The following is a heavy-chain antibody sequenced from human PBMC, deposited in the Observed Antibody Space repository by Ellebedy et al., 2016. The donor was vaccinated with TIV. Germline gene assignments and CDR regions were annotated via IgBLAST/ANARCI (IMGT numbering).Heavy chain of an antibody. CDR2: VIPIFGTA. J-gene: IGHJ6*02. CDR1: GGTFSSYA. Sequence: ASVKVSCKASGGTFSSYAISWVRQAPGQGLEWMGGVIPIFGTANYAQKFQGRVTITADESTSTAYMELGSLRSEDTAVYYCARAPLRYYYGMDVWGQGTTVTVSS. V-gene: IGHV1-69*13. CDR3: ARAPLRYYYGMDV.